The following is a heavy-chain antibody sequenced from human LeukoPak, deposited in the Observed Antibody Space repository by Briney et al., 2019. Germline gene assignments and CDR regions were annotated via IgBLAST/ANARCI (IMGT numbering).Heavy chain of an antibody. CDR1: GFTFSTYA. CDR2: ISGSGVTT. D-gene: IGHD4-17*01. CDR3: AKGATTRPTVITYYFDN. J-gene: IGHJ4*02. Sequence: QSGGSLRLSCAASGFTFSTYAMSWVRQAPGKGLEWVSGISGSGVTTYYTDSVKGRFTISRDNAKNTLYLQIDTMRAEDTAVYYCAKGATTRPTVITYYFDNWGQGTLVTVSS. V-gene: IGHV3-23*01.